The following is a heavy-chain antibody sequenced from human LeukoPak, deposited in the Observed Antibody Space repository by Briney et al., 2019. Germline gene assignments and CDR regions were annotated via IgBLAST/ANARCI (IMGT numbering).Heavy chain of an antibody. CDR3: ARDVGATGIFQH. Sequence: ASVKVSCKASGYTFTSYYLHWVRQAPGQGLEWMGIINPTGGSTSYAQKFQGRVTMTRDTSTSTVYMELSSLRSEDTAVYYCARDVGATGIFQHWGQGTLVTVSS. CDR1: GYTFTSYY. V-gene: IGHV1-46*01. CDR2: INPTGGST. D-gene: IGHD1-26*01. J-gene: IGHJ1*01.